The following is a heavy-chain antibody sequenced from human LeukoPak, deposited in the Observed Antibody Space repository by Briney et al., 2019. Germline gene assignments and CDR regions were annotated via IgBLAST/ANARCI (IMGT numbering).Heavy chain of an antibody. V-gene: IGHV1-2*02. D-gene: IGHD3-22*01. Sequence: GASVKVSCKASGYAFTGYYMHWVRQAPGQGLEWMGWINPNSGGTNYAQKFQGRGTMTSDTSISTAYMELSRLRSDDTAVYYCAINYYDSSGYYFDYWGQGTLVTVSS. CDR3: AINYYDSSGYYFDY. CDR2: INPNSGGT. J-gene: IGHJ4*02. CDR1: GYAFTGYY.